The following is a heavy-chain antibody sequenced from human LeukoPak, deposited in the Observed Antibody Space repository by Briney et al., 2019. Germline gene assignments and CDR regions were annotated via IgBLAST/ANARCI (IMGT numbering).Heavy chain of an antibody. J-gene: IGHJ4*02. CDR2: ISGSGGST. CDR1: GFTSTSYA. Sequence: TGGSLRLSCAASGFTSTSYAMSWVSHAPGKGLEWGSAISGSGGSTYYADSVKGRFTISRDNSKSTLFLQMNSLRAEDTAVYYCAKDPRVGSRVATPCHWGQGTLVTVSS. CDR3: AKDPRVGSRVATPCH. V-gene: IGHV3-23*01. D-gene: IGHD5-24*01.